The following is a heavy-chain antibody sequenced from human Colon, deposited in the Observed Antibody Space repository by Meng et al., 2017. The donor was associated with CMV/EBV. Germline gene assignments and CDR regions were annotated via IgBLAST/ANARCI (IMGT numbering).Heavy chain of an antibody. CDR1: GFTLSNYG. D-gene: IGHD2/OR15-2a*01. Sequence: ASGFTLSNYGMHWVRQAPGKGLEWVALIWFDGTNIHYVDSVKDRFTISRDNSKGTLYLQMNSLRAEDTAVYFCARDRGDYYYLDYWGQGTLVTVSS. CDR2: IWFDGTNI. J-gene: IGHJ4*02. CDR3: ARDRGDYYYLDY. V-gene: IGHV3-33*01.